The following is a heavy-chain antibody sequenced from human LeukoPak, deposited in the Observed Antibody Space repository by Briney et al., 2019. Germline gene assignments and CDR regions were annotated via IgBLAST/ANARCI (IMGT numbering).Heavy chain of an antibody. CDR2: VFASGNT. J-gene: IGHJ4*02. CDR3: ARGRSYDGSVSSYFDY. D-gene: IGHD3-10*01. V-gene: IGHV4-4*07. CDR1: GGSISTYD. Sequence: SETLSLTCTVSGGSISTYDWTWIRQPAGKDLEWIGRVFASGNTYYNRSFQSRVTMTVDTSKNQFSLNLRSVTAADTAVYFCARGRSYDGSVSSYFDYWGQGILVTVSS.